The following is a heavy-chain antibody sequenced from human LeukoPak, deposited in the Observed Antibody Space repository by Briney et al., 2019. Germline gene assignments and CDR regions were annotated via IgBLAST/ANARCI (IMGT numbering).Heavy chain of an antibody. CDR1: GFTFSSYS. CDR2: ISSSSSSYI. V-gene: IGHV3-21*01. CDR3: ATRGVVPAVPGASDI. J-gene: IGHJ3*02. Sequence: GGSLRLSCAASGFTFSSYSMNWVRQAPGKGLEWVSSISSSSSSYIYYADSVKGRFTISRDNAKNSLYLQMNSLRAEDTAVYYCATRGVVPAVPGASDIWGQGTMVTVSS. D-gene: IGHD2-2*01.